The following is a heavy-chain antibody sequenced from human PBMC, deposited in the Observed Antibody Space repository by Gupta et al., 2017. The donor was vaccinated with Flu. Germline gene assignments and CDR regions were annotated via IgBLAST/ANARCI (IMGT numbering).Heavy chain of an antibody. CDR2: ISGSGGST. J-gene: IGHJ4*02. CDR1: GFTFSSYA. CDR3: AKGGPYYYDSSGYSR. D-gene: IGHD3-22*01. Sequence: EVQLLESGGGLVQPGGSLRLSCAASGFTFSSYAMSWVRQAPGKGLEGVSAISGSGGSTYYADSVKGRFTISRDNSKNTLYRQMNSLRAEDTAVYYCAKGGPYYYDSSGYSRGGQGTLVTVSS. V-gene: IGHV3-23*01.